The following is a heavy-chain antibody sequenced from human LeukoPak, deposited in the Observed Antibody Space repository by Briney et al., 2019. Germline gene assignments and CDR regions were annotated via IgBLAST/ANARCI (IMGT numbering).Heavy chain of an antibody. Sequence: GGSLRLSCAASGFTFSSYGMHWVRQAPGKGLEWVAVISYDGSNKYYADSVKGRFTISRDNSKNTLYLQMNSPRAEDTAVYYCAKDMFSSGWPYYYYYYMDVWGKGTTVTVSS. J-gene: IGHJ6*03. D-gene: IGHD6-19*01. CDR3: AKDMFSSGWPYYYYYYMDV. CDR1: GFTFSSYG. CDR2: ISYDGSNK. V-gene: IGHV3-30*18.